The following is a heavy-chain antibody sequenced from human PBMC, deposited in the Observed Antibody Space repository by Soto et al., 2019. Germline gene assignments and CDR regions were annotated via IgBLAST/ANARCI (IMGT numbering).Heavy chain of an antibody. D-gene: IGHD3-10*01. CDR1: GFTVSNNY. CDR3: GAYRGGGGY. Sequence: EVQLVESGGGLIQPGGSLRLSCAVSGFTVSNNYMSWVRQAPGKGLEGVSVIYSGGYTAYGDSVKGRFTISRDNSKHTIYPQMKNRGAADPAFFYWGAYRGGGGYWGQGTLVTVSS. J-gene: IGHJ4*02. V-gene: IGHV3-53*01. CDR2: IYSGGYT.